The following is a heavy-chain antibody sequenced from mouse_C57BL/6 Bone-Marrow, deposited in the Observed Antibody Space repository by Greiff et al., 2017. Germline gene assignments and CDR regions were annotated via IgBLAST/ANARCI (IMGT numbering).Heavy chain of an antibody. Sequence: EVQVVESGAELVRPGASVKLSCTASGFNIKDDYMHWVKQRPEQGLEWIGWIDPENGDTEYASKLQGKATITADTSSNTAYLQLSSLTSEDTAVYYCTTWGVYYDYDGAMDYWGQGTSVTVSS. J-gene: IGHJ4*01. CDR2: IDPENGDT. CDR1: GFNIKDDY. CDR3: TTWGVYYDYDGAMDY. D-gene: IGHD2-4*01. V-gene: IGHV14-4*01.